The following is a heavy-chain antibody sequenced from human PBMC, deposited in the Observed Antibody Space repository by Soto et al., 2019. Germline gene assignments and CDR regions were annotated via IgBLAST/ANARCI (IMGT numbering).Heavy chain of an antibody. J-gene: IGHJ4*02. CDR1: GFTFSSYV. D-gene: IGHD1-1*01. V-gene: IGHV3-23*01. CDR2: ISGSGGST. CDR3: ASPGNPLDY. Sequence: EVQLLESGGGLVQPGGSLRLSCAASGFTFSSYVMSWVRQAPGKGLEWVSGISGSGGSTYYADSVKGRFTISRDNFENTLFLHMNSLRAEDTAVYYCASPGNPLDYWGQGTLVTVSS.